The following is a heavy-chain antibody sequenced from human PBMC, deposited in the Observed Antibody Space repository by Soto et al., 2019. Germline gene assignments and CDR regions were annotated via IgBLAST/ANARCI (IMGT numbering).Heavy chain of an antibody. J-gene: IGHJ4*02. CDR2: IFGSSGKT. Sequence: EVQLLESGGHLVQPGGSLRLTCAASGFSLSTYTMNWVRQAPGKGLEWLSGIFGSSGKTFYADSVKGRFTISKDNSKNMLFLQMDSLTAEDTAVYYCEKDRQPDGIWTFDYWGQGTLVTVSS. D-gene: IGHD3-9*01. CDR1: GFSLSTYT. V-gene: IGHV3-23*01. CDR3: EKDRQPDGIWTFDY.